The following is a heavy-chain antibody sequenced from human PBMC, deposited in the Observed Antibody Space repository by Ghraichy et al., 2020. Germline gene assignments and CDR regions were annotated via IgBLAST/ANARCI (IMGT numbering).Heavy chain of an antibody. CDR1: GGSFSGYY. V-gene: IGHV4-34*01. Sequence: ETLSLTCAVYGGSFSGYYWSWIRQPPGKGLEWIGEINHSGSTNYNPSLKSRVTISVDTSKNQFSLKLSSVTAADTAVYYCARRGPRGGGAALDYWGQGTLVTVSS. D-gene: IGHD2-21*01. J-gene: IGHJ4*02. CDR2: INHSGST. CDR3: ARRGPRGGGAALDY.